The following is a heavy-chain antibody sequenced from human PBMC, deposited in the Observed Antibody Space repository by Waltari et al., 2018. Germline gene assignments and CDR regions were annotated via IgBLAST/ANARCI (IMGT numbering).Heavy chain of an antibody. CDR3: TTDPIRYYYYGMDV. V-gene: IGHV3-15*01. CDR2: IKSKTDGGTT. CDR1: GFTFSSYG. D-gene: IGHD2-2*02. J-gene: IGHJ6*02. Sequence: VQLVESGGGVVQPGRSLRLSCAASGFTFSSYGMHWVRPAPGKGLEWVGRIKSKTDGGTTDYAAPVKGRFTISRDDSKNTLYLQMNSLKTEDTAVYYCTTDPIRYYYYGMDVWGQGTTVTVSS.